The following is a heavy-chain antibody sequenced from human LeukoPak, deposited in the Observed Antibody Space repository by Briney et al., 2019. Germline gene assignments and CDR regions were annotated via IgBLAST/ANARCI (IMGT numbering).Heavy chain of an antibody. D-gene: IGHD6-19*01. V-gene: IGHV1-18*04. J-gene: IGHJ5*02. CDR1: GYTFTSYG. CDR2: ISTDNGNT. CDR3: ARPHKANTRGWYPPPWCSAP. Sequence: ASVKVSCKASGYTFTSYGISWVRQAPGQGLEWMGWISTDNGNTNYAQKFQGRLTMTTYTSTSTAYMELRSLRSDDTAVYYCARPHKANTRGWYPPPWCSAPWGQGPLVPSSS.